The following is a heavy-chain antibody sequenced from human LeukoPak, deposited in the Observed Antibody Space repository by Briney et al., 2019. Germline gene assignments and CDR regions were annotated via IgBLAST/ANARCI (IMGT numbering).Heavy chain of an antibody. CDR3: ARSRRSRGSYSAGDAFDI. V-gene: IGHV1-18*01. Sequence: ASVKVSCKASGYTFTSYGISWVRQAPGQGLEWMGWISAYNGNTNYAQKLQGRVTMTTDTSTSTAYMELRSLRSDDTAEYYCARSRRSRGSYSAGDAFDIWGQGTMVTVSS. D-gene: IGHD1-26*01. CDR2: ISAYNGNT. CDR1: GYTFTSYG. J-gene: IGHJ3*02.